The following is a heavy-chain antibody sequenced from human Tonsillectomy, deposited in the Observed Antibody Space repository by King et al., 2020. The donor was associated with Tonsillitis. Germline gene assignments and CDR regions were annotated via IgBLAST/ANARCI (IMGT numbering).Heavy chain of an antibody. J-gene: IGHJ4*02. CDR1: GLTFSDYY. V-gene: IGHV3-11*01. Sequence: VQLVESGGDLVKPGGSLRLSCAAPGLTFSDYYMSWIRQAPGKGLEWVSYISGSSSTKYYADSVKGRFTISRDNAENILYLQMYSLRAEDTAVYYCAGRYGGPSYYFDYWGQGTLVTVSS. CDR2: ISGSSSTK. CDR3: AGRYGGPSYYFDY. D-gene: IGHD4-23*01.